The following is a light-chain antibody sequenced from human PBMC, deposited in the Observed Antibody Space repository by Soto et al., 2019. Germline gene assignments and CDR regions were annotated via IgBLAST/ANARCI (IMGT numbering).Light chain of an antibody. CDR2: EAA. Sequence: LSIYPRVRPTLSCGASQSLSFALAWSQQKPGQAPRLLTYEAANRVLGVPARFSGSGSGTDFTLTVSSVEPEDVGIYYCNQRESWPRTFDQGTKVDI. J-gene: IGKJ1*01. CDR1: QSLSFA. CDR3: NQRESWPRT. V-gene: IGKV3-11*01.